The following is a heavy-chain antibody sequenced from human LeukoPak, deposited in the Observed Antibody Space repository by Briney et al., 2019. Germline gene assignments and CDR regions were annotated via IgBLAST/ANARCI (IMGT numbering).Heavy chain of an antibody. D-gene: IGHD6-19*01. J-gene: IGHJ4*02. V-gene: IGHV3-15*01. CDR2: IKSKTNGGTA. CDR3: TTYSSTYYYSGD. Sequence: GGSLRLSCAASGFIFNNAWMSWVRQAPGKGLEWVGRIKSKTNGGTAEYAAPVKGRFTISRDDSGNTLYLQMNSLKTEDTAVYYCTTYSSTYYYSGDWGQGTLVTVSS. CDR1: GFIFNNAW.